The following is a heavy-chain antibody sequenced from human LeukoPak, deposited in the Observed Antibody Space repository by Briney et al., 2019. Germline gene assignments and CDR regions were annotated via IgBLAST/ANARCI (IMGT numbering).Heavy chain of an antibody. J-gene: IGHJ4*02. CDR2: INPNSGGT. CDR3: AGPRYDSSGYRRYYFDY. V-gene: IGHV1-2*06. Sequence: ASVKVSCKASGYTFTGYYMHWVRQAPGQGLEWMGRINPNSGGTNYAQKFQGRVTMTRDTSISTAYMELSRLRSDDTAVYYCAGPRYDSSGYRRYYFDYWGQGTLVTVSS. CDR1: GYTFTGYY. D-gene: IGHD3-22*01.